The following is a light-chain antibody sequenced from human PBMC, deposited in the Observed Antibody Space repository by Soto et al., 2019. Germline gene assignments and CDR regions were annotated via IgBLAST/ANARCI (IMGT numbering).Light chain of an antibody. CDR1: QGISTY. CDR2: SAS. CDR3: QQYYRSPWM. V-gene: IGKV1-16*01. J-gene: IGKJ1*01. Sequence: DIQMTQSPSSLSASVGDRVTITCRASQGISTYLGWYQQKPGKVPKSLIYSASSLQSGVPSRFSASGSGTEFTLTISDMQPDDFATYYCQQYYRSPWMFGQGTKVEIK.